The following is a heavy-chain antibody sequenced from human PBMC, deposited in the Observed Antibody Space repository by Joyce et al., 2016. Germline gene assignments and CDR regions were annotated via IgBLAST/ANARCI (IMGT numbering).Heavy chain of an antibody. CDR1: GYDFTSYG. D-gene: IGHD1-26*01. CDR3: VRDIGRGPSVY. V-gene: IGHV1-18*01. Sequence: QVHLEQSGAEVKKPGASMKFSCKASGYDFTSYGISWVRQAPGQGLEWMGWISAYNGNTNYAQKFQGRVTMTTDTSTSTAYMELMSLRSDDTAVYYCVRDIGRGPSVYWGQGTLVTVSS. CDR2: ISAYNGNT. J-gene: IGHJ4*02.